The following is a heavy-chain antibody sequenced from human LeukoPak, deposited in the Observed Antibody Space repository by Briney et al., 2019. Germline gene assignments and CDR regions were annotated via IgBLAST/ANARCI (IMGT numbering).Heavy chain of an antibody. CDR2: ISERGGST. CDR1: GISLSNYA. J-gene: IGHJ4*02. D-gene: IGHD3-22*01. Sequence: GGSLRLSCVVSGISLSNYAMTWVRQAPGKGLEWVSYISERGGSTIYADSVKGRFTISRDNPKNTLYLQMNSLRAEDTAVYFCAKRGVVIRVILVGFHKQAYYFDSWGQGALVTVSS. CDR3: AKRGVVIRVILVGFHKQAYYFDS. V-gene: IGHV3-23*01.